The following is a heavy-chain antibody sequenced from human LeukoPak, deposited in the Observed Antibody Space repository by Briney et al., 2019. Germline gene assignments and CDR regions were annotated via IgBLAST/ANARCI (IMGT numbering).Heavy chain of an antibody. CDR1: GFTFSSYS. J-gene: IGHJ4*02. CDR3: AKIILTGSPIDY. Sequence: PGGSLRLSCAASGFTFSSYSMNWVRQAPGKGLEWVSSISSSSSYIYYADSVKGRFTISRDNAKNSLYLQMNSLRAEDTAVYYCAKIILTGSPIDYWGQGTLVTVSS. V-gene: IGHV3-21*01. CDR2: ISSSSSYI. D-gene: IGHD3-9*01.